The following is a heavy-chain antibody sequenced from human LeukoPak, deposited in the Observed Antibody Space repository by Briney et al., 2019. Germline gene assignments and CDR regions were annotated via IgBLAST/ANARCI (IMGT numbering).Heavy chain of an antibody. CDR2: ISGSGGST. V-gene: IGHV3-23*01. CDR3: AKFPSYQYYYYYTNV. Sequence: GGSLRLSCAASGFTFSSYAMSWVRQAPGKGLEWVSGISGSGGSTYYADSVKGRFTISRDNSKNTLYLQMNSLRAEDTAVYYCAKFPSYQYYYYYTNVWGKGTTVTVSS. J-gene: IGHJ6*03. CDR1: GFTFSSYA.